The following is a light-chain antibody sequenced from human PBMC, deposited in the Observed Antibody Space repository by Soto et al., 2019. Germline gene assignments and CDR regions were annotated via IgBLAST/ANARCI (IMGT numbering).Light chain of an antibody. V-gene: IGKV3-20*01. CDR1: QSVGSSY. CDR2: GTS. CDR3: QQYTTSSWT. Sequence: VLTQSPGTLSLSPGERATLSCRASQSVGSSYLAWYQQKPGQAPRVLIYGTSSRATGIPDRFSGSGSGTDFTLTISRLEPEDFAVYYCQQYTTSSWTFGQGTKVDIK. J-gene: IGKJ1*01.